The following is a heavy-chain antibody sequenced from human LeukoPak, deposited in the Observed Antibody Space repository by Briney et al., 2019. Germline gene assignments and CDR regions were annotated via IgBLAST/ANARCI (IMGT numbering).Heavy chain of an antibody. CDR2: ISGSGGST. D-gene: IGHD1-26*01. J-gene: IGHJ6*02. CDR3: AKDPASGSSYYFYGMDV. Sequence: GGSLRLSCAASGFTFTTYSMNWVRQAPGKGLEWVSAISGSGGSTYYADSVKGRFTISRDNSKNTLYLQMNSLRAEDTAVYYCAKDPASGSSYYFYGMDVWGQGTTVTVSS. V-gene: IGHV3-23*01. CDR1: GFTFTTYS.